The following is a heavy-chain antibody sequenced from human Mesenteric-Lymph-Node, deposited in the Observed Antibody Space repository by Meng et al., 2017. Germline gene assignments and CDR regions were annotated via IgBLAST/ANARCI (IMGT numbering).Heavy chain of an antibody. V-gene: IGHV1-58*01. Sequence: SVKVSCKASGFTFTSSAVQWVRQARGQRLEWIGWIVVGSGNTNYAQKFQERVTITRDMSTSTAYMELSSLRSEDTAVYYCARSRAYGSGSYDYWGQGTLVTVSS. CDR3: ARSRAYGSGSYDY. D-gene: IGHD3-10*01. CDR2: IVVGSGNT. J-gene: IGHJ4*02. CDR1: GFTFTSSA.